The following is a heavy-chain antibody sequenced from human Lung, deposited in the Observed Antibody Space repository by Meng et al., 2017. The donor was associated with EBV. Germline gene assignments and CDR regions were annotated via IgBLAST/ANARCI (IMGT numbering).Heavy chain of an antibody. Sequence: VQLVPSGSELHKPGASVKVSCKASGYTFTRYPMHWVRQAPGHGLEWMGWISTNTGNPTYAQGFTGRFVFSVDTSVSTAYLQISSLKAEDTAVYYCGTLKYTSGFYGPAYWGQGALFTVSS. CDR2: ISTNTGNP. J-gene: IGHJ4*02. V-gene: IGHV7-4-1*02. CDR1: GYTFTRYP. D-gene: IGHD6-19*01. CDR3: GTLKYTSGFYGPAY.